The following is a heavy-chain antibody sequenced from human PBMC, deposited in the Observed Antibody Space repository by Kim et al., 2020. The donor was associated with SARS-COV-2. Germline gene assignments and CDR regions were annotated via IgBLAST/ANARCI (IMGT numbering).Heavy chain of an antibody. Sequence: GGSLRLSCAASGFTFSSYSMNWVRQAPGKGLEWVSSISSSSSYIYYADSVKGRFTISRDNAKNSLYLQMNSLRAEDTAVYYCARDLEEYYDFWSGYYAFDYWGQGTLVTVSS. D-gene: IGHD3-3*01. CDR3: ARDLEEYYDFWSGYYAFDY. V-gene: IGHV3-21*01. CDR2: ISSSSSYI. CDR1: GFTFSSYS. J-gene: IGHJ4*02.